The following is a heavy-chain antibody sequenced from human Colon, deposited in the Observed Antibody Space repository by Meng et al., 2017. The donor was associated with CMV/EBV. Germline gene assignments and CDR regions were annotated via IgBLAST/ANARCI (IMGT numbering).Heavy chain of an antibody. CDR3: AREYGPRDVNKGGYSH. J-gene: IGHJ4*02. V-gene: IGHV3-21*01. Sequence: GESLKISCAASGFTLHSYTMNWVRQAPGKGLEWVSSISDSTSYINYADSVKGRFTISRDNAKYTLFLQMNSLRAEDTAVYYCAREYGPRDVNKGGYSHWGQGTMVTVSS. CDR1: GFTLHSYT. D-gene: IGHD5-12*01. CDR2: ISDSTSYI.